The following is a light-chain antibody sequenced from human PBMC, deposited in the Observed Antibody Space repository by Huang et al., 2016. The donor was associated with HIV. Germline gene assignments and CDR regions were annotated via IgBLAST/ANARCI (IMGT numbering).Light chain of an antibody. CDR1: QTVNSN. CDR2: GAS. J-gene: IGKJ1*01. CDR3: QQYNNWLA. Sequence: EIVMTQSPATLSVSPGERATLSCRASQTVNSNLAWYQHKPGQAPRRLIYGASTRATGVPARFSGSGSGTKFTLTISSRQSEDVAVYYCQQYNNWLAFGQGTKVEIK. V-gene: IGKV3-15*01.